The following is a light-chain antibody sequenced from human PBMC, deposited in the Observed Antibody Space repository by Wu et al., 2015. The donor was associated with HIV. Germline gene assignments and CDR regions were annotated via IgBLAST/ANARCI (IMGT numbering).Light chain of an antibody. CDR2: KVS. CDR1: QNINNW. Sequence: DIQMTQSPSTLSASVGDRVTITCRASQNINNWLAWYQQKPGKAPKLLIYKVSILESGVPSRFSGSGSGTEFTLTITSLQSDDFGTYFCQQYSSYPWTFGLGTKVEIK. V-gene: IGKV1-5*03. J-gene: IGKJ1*01. CDR3: QQYSSYPWT.